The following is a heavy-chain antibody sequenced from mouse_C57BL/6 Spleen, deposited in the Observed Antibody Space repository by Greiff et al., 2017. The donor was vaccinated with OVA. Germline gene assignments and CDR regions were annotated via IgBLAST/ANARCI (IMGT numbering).Heavy chain of an antibody. CDR2: IYPRDGST. V-gene: IGHV1-82*01. CDR1: GYAFSSSW. D-gene: IGHD2-2*01. J-gene: IGHJ4*01. Sequence: QVQLQQSGPELVKPGASVKISCKASGYAFSSSWMNWVKQRPGKGLEWIGRIYPRDGSTKYNEKFKGKATLTADKSSSTAYMQLNSLTSEDSAVYFCAREGYYYAMDYWGQGTSVTVSS. CDR3: AREGYYYAMDY.